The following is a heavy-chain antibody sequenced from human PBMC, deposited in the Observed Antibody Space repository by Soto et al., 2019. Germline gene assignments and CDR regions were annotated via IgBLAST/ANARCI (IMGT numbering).Heavy chain of an antibody. CDR2: IYYSGST. CDR3: ARQNYAASYYFDY. CDR1: GGSISSSSYY. V-gene: IGHV4-39*01. J-gene: IGHJ4*02. D-gene: IGHD1-7*01. Sequence: SETLSLTCTVSGGSISSSSYYWGWIRQPPGKGLEWIGSIYYSGSTYYNPSLKSRVTISVDTSKNQFSLKLSSVTAADTAVYYCARQNYAASYYFDYWGQGTLVTVSS.